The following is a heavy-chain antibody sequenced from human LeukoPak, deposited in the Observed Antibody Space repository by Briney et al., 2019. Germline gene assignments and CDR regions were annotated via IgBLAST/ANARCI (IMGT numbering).Heavy chain of an antibody. D-gene: IGHD1-14*01. Sequence: ASVRVSCKASGYTFTDYYIYWVRQAPGQGLEWMGWIIPNSGGTNYAQKLQGRVTMTTDTSTSTAYMELRSLRSDDTAVYYCARAHRFPNWFDPWGQGTLVTVSS. CDR3: ARAHRFPNWFDP. CDR2: IIPNSGGT. V-gene: IGHV1-2*02. J-gene: IGHJ5*02. CDR1: GYTFTDYY.